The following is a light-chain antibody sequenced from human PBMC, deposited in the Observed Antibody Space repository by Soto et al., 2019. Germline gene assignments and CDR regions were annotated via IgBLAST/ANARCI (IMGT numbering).Light chain of an antibody. CDR1: SRDVGHYNF. CDR3: CSYAGSYTGV. V-gene: IGLV2-11*01. Sequence: QSALTQPHSVSGSPGQSVTISCSGTSRDVGHYNFVSWYQHHPGKAPKLLIYDVTTRPSGVPDRFSGSKSGNTASLTISGLQGEDEADFYCCSYAGSYTGVFGGGTKLTVL. J-gene: IGLJ3*02. CDR2: DVT.